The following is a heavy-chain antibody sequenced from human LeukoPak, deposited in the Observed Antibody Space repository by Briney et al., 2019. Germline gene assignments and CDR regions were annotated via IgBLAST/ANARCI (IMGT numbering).Heavy chain of an antibody. CDR3: ARGQNPRDYYDNSGTRDAFDI. V-gene: IGHV1-69*13. J-gene: IGHJ3*02. CDR2: IIPIFGTA. CDR1: GGTFISYA. Sequence: ASVKVSCKASGGTFISYAISWVRQAPGQGLEWMGGIIPIFGTANYAQKFQGRGTITADESTSTAYMELSSLRSEDTAVYYCARGQNPRDYYDNSGTRDAFDIWGKGTMVTVSS. D-gene: IGHD3-22*01.